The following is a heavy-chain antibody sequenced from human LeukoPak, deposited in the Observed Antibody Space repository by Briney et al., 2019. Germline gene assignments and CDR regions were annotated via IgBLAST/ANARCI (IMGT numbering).Heavy chain of an antibody. Sequence: PGRSLRLSCTTSGFTFGDHGLSWFRQGPGKGLGWVGFIRSKTYGGGIEYAASVKGRFTISRDDSKSIAYLQMNSLKTEDTAVYYCARAPYYDFILDYWGQGTLVTVSS. CDR1: GFTFGDHG. V-gene: IGHV3-49*03. J-gene: IGHJ4*02. D-gene: IGHD3-3*01. CDR2: IRSKTYGGGI. CDR3: ARAPYYDFILDY.